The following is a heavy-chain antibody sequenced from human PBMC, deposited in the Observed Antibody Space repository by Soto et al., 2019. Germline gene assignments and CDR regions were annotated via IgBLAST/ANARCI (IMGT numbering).Heavy chain of an antibody. CDR3: ARVGIGGTTFRGYLDS. V-gene: IGHV3-33*01. D-gene: IGHD2-15*01. CDR1: GSIFRGYG. Sequence: QVQLVESGGGVVQPGRSLRLSCAASGSIFRGYGMHWVRQAPGKGLEWVAVIRYDGSNINYADSVMGRFTISRDNSKNTLYLEMNGRRAEDRVVYYCARVGIGGTTFRGYLDSWGQVNWATVSS. CDR2: IRYDGSNI. J-gene: IGHJ4*02.